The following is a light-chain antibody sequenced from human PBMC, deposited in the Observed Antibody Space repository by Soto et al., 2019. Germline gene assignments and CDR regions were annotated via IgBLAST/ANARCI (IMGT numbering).Light chain of an antibody. J-gene: IGKJ1*01. CDR1: QSVSSNY. CDR2: GAS. V-gene: IGKV3-20*01. CDR3: QQYGSSGRT. Sequence: EIVLTQSPGTLSLSPGERATLSCRTSQSVSSNYLAWYQQKPGQAPRLLIYGASSRATGIPDRFSGSGSGQDFTLTISRLEPEDFAVYYCQQYGSSGRTFGQGTKV.